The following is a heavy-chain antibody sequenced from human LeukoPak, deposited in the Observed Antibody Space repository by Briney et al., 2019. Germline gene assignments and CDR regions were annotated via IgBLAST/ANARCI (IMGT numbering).Heavy chain of an antibody. D-gene: IGHD5-24*01. CDR2: INPSGGST. Sequence: ASVTVSCKASGYTFTSYYMHWVRQAPGQGLEWMGIINPSGGSTSYAQKFQGRVTMTRDTSTSTVYMELSSLRSEDTAVYYCARVRRDGYNPGYYYGMDVWGQGTTVTVSS. J-gene: IGHJ6*02. CDR3: ARVRRDGYNPGYYYGMDV. CDR1: GYTFTSYY. V-gene: IGHV1-46*01.